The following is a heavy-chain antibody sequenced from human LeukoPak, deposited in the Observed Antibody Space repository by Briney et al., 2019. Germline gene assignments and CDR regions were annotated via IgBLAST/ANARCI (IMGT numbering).Heavy chain of an antibody. J-gene: IGHJ3*02. Sequence: PGGSLRLSCAASGFTFSSYAMHWVRQAPGKGLEYVSAISSNGGSTYYANSVKGRFTISRDNSKNTLYLQMNSLRAEDTAVYYCAREDSSGWYDAFDIWGQGTMVTVSS. CDR1: GFTFSSYA. D-gene: IGHD6-19*01. CDR3: AREDSSGWYDAFDI. V-gene: IGHV3-64*01. CDR2: ISSNGGST.